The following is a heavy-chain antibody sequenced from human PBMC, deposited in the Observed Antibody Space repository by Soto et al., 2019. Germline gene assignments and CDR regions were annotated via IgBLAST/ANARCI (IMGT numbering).Heavy chain of an antibody. CDR2: IYYSGST. CDR3: ARTYDYYYDSSGYYPGLFDY. D-gene: IGHD3-22*01. J-gene: IGHJ4*02. V-gene: IGHV4-59*01. CDR1: GGSISSYC. Sequence: SETLSLTCTVSGGSISSYCWSWIRQPPGKGLEWIGYIYYSGSTNYNPSLKSRVTISVDTSKNQFSLKLSSVTAADTAVYYCARTYDYYYDSSGYYPGLFDYWGQGTLVTVSS.